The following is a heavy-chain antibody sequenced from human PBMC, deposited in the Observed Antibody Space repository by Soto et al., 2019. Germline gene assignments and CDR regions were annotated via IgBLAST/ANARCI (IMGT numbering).Heavy chain of an antibody. J-gene: IGHJ5*02. CDR2: ISWNSGSI. Sequence: GGSLRLSCAASGFTFDDYAMHWVRQAPGKGLEWVSGISWNSGSIGYADSVKGRFTISRDNAKNSLYLQMNSLRAEDTALYYCAKDAMVRGVIFWFDPWGQGTLVTVSS. CDR1: GFTFDDYA. V-gene: IGHV3-9*01. CDR3: AKDAMVRGVIFWFDP. D-gene: IGHD3-10*01.